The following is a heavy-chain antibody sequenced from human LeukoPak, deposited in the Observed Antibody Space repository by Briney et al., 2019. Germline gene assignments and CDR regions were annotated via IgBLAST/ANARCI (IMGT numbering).Heavy chain of an antibody. V-gene: IGHV4-59*08. Sequence: SETLSLTCTVSGGSISSYYWSWIRQPPGKGLEWIGYIYYSGSTNYNPSLKSRVTISVDTSKNQFSLKLSSVTAADTAVYYCAGHRRTYYDFWSGYYTDRFYYYGMDVWGQGTTVTVSS. J-gene: IGHJ6*02. CDR1: GGSISSYY. CDR2: IYYSGST. CDR3: AGHRRTYYDFWSGYYTDRFYYYGMDV. D-gene: IGHD3-3*01.